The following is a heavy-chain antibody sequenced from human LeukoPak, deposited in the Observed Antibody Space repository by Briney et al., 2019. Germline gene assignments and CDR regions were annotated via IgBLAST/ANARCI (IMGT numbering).Heavy chain of an antibody. CDR3: ARRAYYNDY. J-gene: IGHJ4*02. V-gene: IGHV3-48*02. Sequence: GGSLRLSCVASGFTFSGYSMNWVRQAPGKGLEWVSYISSGSSTICYADSVKGRFTISRDNAKNSLYLLLNSLRDEDTAVYYCARRAYYNDYWGQGTLVTVSS. D-gene: IGHD3-10*01. CDR1: GFTFSGYS. CDR2: ISSGSSTI.